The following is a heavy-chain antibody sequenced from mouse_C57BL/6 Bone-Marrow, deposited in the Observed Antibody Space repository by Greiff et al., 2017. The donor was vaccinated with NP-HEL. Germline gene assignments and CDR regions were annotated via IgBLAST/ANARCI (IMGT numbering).Heavy chain of an antibody. Sequence: EVQVVESGAELVRPGASVKLSCTASGFNIKDDYMHWVKQRPEQGLEWIGWIDPENGDTEYASKFQGKATITADTSSNTAYLQLSSLTSEDTAVYYCTTAYYSNYGGSWFAYWGQGTLVTVSA. J-gene: IGHJ3*01. CDR2: IDPENGDT. V-gene: IGHV14-4*01. CDR3: TTAYYSNYGGSWFAY. D-gene: IGHD2-5*01. CDR1: GFNIKDDY.